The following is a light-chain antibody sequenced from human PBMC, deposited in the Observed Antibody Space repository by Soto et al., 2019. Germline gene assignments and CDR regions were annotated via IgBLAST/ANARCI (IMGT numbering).Light chain of an antibody. CDR2: KAS. J-gene: IGKJ4*01. CDR3: QEHGTYPLT. Sequence: DKQLTQSPSTLSASIGARVTITCRASRNVGDWLAWFQQKPGKAPKLLIYKASTLESGVPSRFRGTASGTEFTLTISSLQPDDYASYYCQEHGTYPLTFGGGTKVDIK. CDR1: RNVGDW. V-gene: IGKV1-5*03.